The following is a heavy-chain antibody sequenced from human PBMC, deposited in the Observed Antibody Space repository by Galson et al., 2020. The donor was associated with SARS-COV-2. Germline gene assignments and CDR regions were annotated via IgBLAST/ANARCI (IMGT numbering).Heavy chain of an antibody. V-gene: IGHV4-39*01. D-gene: IGHD1-26*01. J-gene: IGHJ4*02. CDR3: VGIYYREDDY. CDR1: GGSISSSSYY. Sequence: ASETLSLTCSVSGGSISSSSYYWGWVRQPPGMGLEWVGSISYSGTTYYSPSLKSRVTISVDTSKNQFSLRLSSVTAADTAMYYCVGIYYREDDYWGQGSLVTVSS. CDR2: ISYSGTT.